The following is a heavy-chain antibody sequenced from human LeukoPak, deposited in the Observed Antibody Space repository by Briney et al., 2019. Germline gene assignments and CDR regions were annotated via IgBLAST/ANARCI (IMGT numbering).Heavy chain of an antibody. V-gene: IGHV4-34*01. CDR3: ASRNDYGDYLNWFDP. Sequence: MPSETLSLTCAVYGGSFSGYYWSWIRQPPGKGLEWIGEINHSGSTNYNPSLKSRVTISVDTSKNQFSLKLSSVTAADTAVCYCASRNDYGDYLNWFDPWGRGTLVTVSS. CDR1: GGSFSGYY. D-gene: IGHD4-17*01. CDR2: INHSGST. J-gene: IGHJ5*02.